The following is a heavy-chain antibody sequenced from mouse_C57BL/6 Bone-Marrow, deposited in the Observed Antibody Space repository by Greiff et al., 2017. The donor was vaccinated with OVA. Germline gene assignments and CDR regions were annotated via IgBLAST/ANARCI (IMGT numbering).Heavy chain of an antibody. V-gene: IGHV5-6*02. CDR1: GFTFSSYG. D-gene: IGHD4-1*01. Sequence: EVMLVESGGDLVKPGGSLKLSCAASGFTFSSYGMSWVRQTPDKRLEWVATISSGGSYTYYPDSVKGRFTISRDNAKNTLYLQMSSLKSEDTAMYYCARRKLGPSWFAYWGQGTLVTVSA. CDR2: ISSGGSYT. CDR3: ARRKLGPSWFAY. J-gene: IGHJ3*01.